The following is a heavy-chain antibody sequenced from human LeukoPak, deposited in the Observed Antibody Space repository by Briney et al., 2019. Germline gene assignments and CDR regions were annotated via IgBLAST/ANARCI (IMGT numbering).Heavy chain of an antibody. D-gene: IGHD3-10*01. V-gene: IGHV3-7*03. J-gene: IGHJ4*02. Sequence: PGGSLRLSCAASGFTFSTYWMTWVRQAPGMGLAWVATIKQDGSEEYYVDSVKGRFTISRDNTKNSLYLQMNSLRDEDTAVYYCALNAYGSGMTTWGQGTLVTVSS. CDR1: GFTFSTYW. CDR3: ALNAYGSGMTT. CDR2: IKQDGSEE.